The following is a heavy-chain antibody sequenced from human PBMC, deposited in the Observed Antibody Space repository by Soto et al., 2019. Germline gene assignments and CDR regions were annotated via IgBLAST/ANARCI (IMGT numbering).Heavy chain of an antibody. Sequence: EVQLAESGGGLVQPGGSLRLSCAASGFTFSDHYMDWVRQAPGKGLEWVGRSRDKVHSHTTEYAASVKGLFTISRGDSENSLYLQMNSLKTEDTAVYYCARGVVSTGYFDYWGQGTLVTVSS. D-gene: IGHD5-12*01. CDR1: GFTFSDHY. CDR2: SRDKVHSHTT. V-gene: IGHV3-72*01. J-gene: IGHJ4*02. CDR3: ARGVVSTGYFDY.